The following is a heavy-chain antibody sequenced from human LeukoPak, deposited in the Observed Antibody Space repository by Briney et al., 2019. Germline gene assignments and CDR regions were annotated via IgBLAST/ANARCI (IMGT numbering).Heavy chain of an antibody. D-gene: IGHD3-10*01. V-gene: IGHV3-23*01. J-gene: IGHJ3*02. CDR3: AKDSGFGELVSAFDI. CDR2: ISDSGGSP. Sequence: PGGSLRLSCAASEFTFSSYAMNWVRQAPGKGLEWVSAISDSGGSPFYADSVKGRFTISRDNSKNMLYLQMNSLRAEDTAVYYCAKDSGFGELVSAFDIWGQGTMVTVSS. CDR1: EFTFSSYA.